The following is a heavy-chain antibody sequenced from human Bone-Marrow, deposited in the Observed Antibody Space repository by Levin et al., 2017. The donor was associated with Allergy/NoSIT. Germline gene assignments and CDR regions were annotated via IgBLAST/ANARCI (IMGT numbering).Heavy chain of an antibody. Sequence: GESLKISCSGSGFIFSDYAMHWVRQAPGKGLQYVSAISSRGTNTYYADSVKGRFTISKDNSKNTLYLEMSSLRADDTAVYFCVKDGDSPEDDFWGQGARVTV. CDR1: GFIFSDYA. V-gene: IGHV3-64D*06. J-gene: IGHJ4*02. D-gene: IGHD4-17*01. CDR3: VKDGDSPEDDF. CDR2: ISSRGTNT.